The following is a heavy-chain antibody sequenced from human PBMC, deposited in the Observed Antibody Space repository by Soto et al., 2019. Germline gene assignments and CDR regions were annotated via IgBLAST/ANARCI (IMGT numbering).Heavy chain of an antibody. V-gene: IGHV1-69*01. J-gene: IGHJ6*02. D-gene: IGHD6-13*01. CDR3: ARGIFKQQLGGGMDV. CDR2: IIPIFGTA. CDR1: GGTFSSYA. Sequence: QVQLVQSGAEVKKPGSSVKVSCKASGGTFSSYAISWVRQAPGQGLEWMGGIIPIFGTANYAQKFQGRVTITADESTSIAYMALSSVSSEDTAVYYCARGIFKQQLGGGMDVWGQGTTVTVSS.